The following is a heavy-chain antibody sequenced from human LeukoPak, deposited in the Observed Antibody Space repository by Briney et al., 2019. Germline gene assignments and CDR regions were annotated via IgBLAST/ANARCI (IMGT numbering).Heavy chain of an antibody. CDR2: IYSGGST. J-gene: IGHJ4*02. CDR1: GFTVSSNY. CDR3: ARGRGVVVTAYFDY. D-gene: IGHD3-22*01. V-gene: IGHV3-53*01. Sequence: PGGSLRLSCAASGFTVSSNYMSWVRQAPGKGLEWVSVIYSGGSTYYADSVKGRFTISRDNSKNTLYLQMNSLRAEDTAVYYCARGRGVVVTAYFDYWGQGTLVTVSS.